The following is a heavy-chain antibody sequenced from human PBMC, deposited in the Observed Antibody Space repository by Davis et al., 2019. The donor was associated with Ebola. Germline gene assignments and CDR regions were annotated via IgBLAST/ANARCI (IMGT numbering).Heavy chain of an antibody. D-gene: IGHD4-23*01. Sequence: GESLKISCAASGFTFNKYWMHWVRQSPGKGLEWVSSISDSTGATYYTDSVKGRFTVSRDNSKNTVDLHMNSLRVEDTAVYYCAKRWQVRYFGYWGQGTLVTVSS. V-gene: IGHV3-23*01. CDR1: GFTFNKYW. CDR3: AKRWQVRYFGY. J-gene: IGHJ4*02. CDR2: ISDSTGAT.